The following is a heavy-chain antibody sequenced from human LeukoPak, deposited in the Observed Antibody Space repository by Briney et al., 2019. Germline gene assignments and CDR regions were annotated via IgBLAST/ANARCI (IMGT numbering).Heavy chain of an antibody. V-gene: IGHV1-69*01. Sequence: GSSVKVSCKASGGTFSNYAVSWVRQAPGQGLEWMGGIIPIFGTTNYAQKFQGRITITADESTSTAYMELSSLRSEDTAVYYCASPTRSYPYYMDVWGKGTTVTVSS. D-gene: IGHD2-2*01. CDR2: IIPIFGTT. CDR3: ASPTRSYPYYMDV. CDR1: GGTFSNYA. J-gene: IGHJ6*03.